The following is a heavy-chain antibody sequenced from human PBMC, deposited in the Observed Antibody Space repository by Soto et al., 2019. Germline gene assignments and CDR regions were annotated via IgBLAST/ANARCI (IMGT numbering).Heavy chain of an antibody. J-gene: IGHJ4*02. CDR3: AIGQKGNFDYLLSY. CDR2: TSHDGSYK. CDR1: GFTFGSYG. Sequence: QVQLVESGGGVVQPGRSLRLSCAASGFTFGSYGMHWVRQAPGKGLEWVAATSHDGSYKYYADSVKVRFTISRDNSKSTLFLQMNSLMAEDTAEYYCAIGQKGNFDYLLSYWGQGTLVTVSS. V-gene: IGHV3-30*03. D-gene: IGHD3-9*01.